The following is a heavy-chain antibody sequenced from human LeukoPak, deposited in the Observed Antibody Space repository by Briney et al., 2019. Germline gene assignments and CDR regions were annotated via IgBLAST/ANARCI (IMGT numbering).Heavy chain of an antibody. CDR3: ARSYCGGDCSPSDAFDI. D-gene: IGHD2-21*02. CDR1: GYTFTGYY. CDR2: INPTSGGT. V-gene: IGHV1-2*02. Sequence: ASVKVSCKASGYTFTGYYMHWVRQAPGQGLEWMGWINPTSGGTNYAQKFQGRGTMTRDTSISTAYMELSRLRSDDTAVYYCARSYCGGDCSPSDAFDIWGQGTMVTVSS. J-gene: IGHJ3*02.